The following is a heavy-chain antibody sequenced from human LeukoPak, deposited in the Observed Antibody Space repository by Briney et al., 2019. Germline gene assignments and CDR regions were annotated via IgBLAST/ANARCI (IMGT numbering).Heavy chain of an antibody. Sequence: GGSLRLSCAASGFTFSSYAMSWVRQAPGKGLEWVSVIYSGGSTYYADSVKGRFTISRDNSKNTLYLQMNSLRAEDTAVYYCARESSGWVDYWGQGTLVTASS. V-gene: IGHV3-66*01. D-gene: IGHD6-19*01. CDR2: IYSGGST. CDR1: GFTFSSYA. CDR3: ARESSGWVDY. J-gene: IGHJ4*02.